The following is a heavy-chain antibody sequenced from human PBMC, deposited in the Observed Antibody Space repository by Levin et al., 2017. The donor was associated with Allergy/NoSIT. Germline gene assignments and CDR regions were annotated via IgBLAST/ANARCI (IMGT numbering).Heavy chain of an antibody. CDR2: IGIAGDT. CDR1: GFTFSTYD. Sequence: PGGSLRLSCAASGFTFSTYDMHWVRQTSGKGLEWVSVIGIAGDTYYSGSVRGRFTISRDNAKNSFYLQMNSLTAGDTAVYYCATAVANTYSFDYWGQGTLVTVSS. CDR3: ATAVANTYSFDY. D-gene: IGHD5-12*01. V-gene: IGHV3-13*01. J-gene: IGHJ4*02.